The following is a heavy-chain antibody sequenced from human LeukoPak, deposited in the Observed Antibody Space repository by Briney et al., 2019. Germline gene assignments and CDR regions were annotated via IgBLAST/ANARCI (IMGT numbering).Heavy chain of an antibody. D-gene: IGHD6-13*01. CDR3: ARVLAAAGNNWFDP. V-gene: IGHV1-2*02. CDR1: GYTFTGYY. Sequence: RASVKVSCKASGYTFTGYYMHWVRQAPGQGLEWMGWINPNSGGTNYAQKFQGRVTMTRDTSISTAYMELSRLRSDDTAVYYCARVLAAAGNNWFDPWGQGTLVTVSS. J-gene: IGHJ5*02. CDR2: INPNSGGT.